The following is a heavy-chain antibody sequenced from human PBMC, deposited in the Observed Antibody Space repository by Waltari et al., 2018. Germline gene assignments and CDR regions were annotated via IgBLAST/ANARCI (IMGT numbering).Heavy chain of an antibody. CDR3: ARKSSSSFLDP. J-gene: IGHJ5*02. CDR2: IYYSGST. D-gene: IGHD6-6*01. Sequence: QVQLQESGPGLVKPSETLSLTCTVPGGSIRSYYWSWFRQPPGKGLEWIGYIYYSGSTNYNPSLKSRVTISVDTSKNQFSLKLSSVTAADTAVYYCARKSSSSFLDPWGQGTLVTVSS. CDR1: GGSIRSYY. V-gene: IGHV4-59*08.